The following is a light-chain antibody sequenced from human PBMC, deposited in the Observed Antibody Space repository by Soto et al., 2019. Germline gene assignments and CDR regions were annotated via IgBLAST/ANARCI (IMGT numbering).Light chain of an antibody. CDR2: GAS. V-gene: IGKV3-20*01. CDR3: QQYGSSPTT. CDR1: QTVSTTY. Sequence: DIGMTQSPGTLSLSPGERATLSCRASQTVSTTYFAWYQQKPRQAPRLLIFGASSRATGIPDRFIGSGSGTDFTLTISRLEPEDFAVYYCQQYGSSPTTFGQGTKV. J-gene: IGKJ1*01.